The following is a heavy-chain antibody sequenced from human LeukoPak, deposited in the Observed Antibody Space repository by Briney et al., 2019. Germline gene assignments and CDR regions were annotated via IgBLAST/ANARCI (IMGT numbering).Heavy chain of an antibody. CDR1: GGSFSGDY. CDR3: ARMRDNWNVCVFDI. Sequence: SDTLSLTCGVYGGSFSGDYWSWVRQPPGKGLEWIGEINHSGSASYNPPLKSPVTISVDTSKIQFSLKLSSVTATDTAVYYCARMRDNWNVCVFDIWGQGTMVTVSS. CDR2: INHSGSA. J-gene: IGHJ3*02. D-gene: IGHD1-1*01. V-gene: IGHV4-34*01.